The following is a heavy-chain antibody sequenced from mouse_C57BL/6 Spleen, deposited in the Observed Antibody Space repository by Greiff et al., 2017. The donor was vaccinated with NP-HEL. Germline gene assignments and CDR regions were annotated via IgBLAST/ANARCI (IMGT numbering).Heavy chain of an antibody. D-gene: IGHD1-1*01. CDR1: GFSLTSYG. Sequence: VKVVESGPGLVQPSQSLSITCTVSGFSLTSYGVHWVRPSPGKGLEWLGVIWSGGSTDYNAAFISRLSISKDNSKSQVFFKMNSLQADDTAIYYCARNWDYGTAYYFDYWGQGTTLTVSS. V-gene: IGHV2-2*01. J-gene: IGHJ2*01. CDR2: IWSGGST. CDR3: ARNWDYGTAYYFDY.